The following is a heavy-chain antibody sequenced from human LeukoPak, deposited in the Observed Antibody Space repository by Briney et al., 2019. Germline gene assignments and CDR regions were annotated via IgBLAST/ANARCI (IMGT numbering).Heavy chain of an antibody. J-gene: IGHJ6*03. CDR3: ARIDYGDSGRYYYYMDV. CDR1: GFTFSSYS. Sequence: PGGSLRLSCAASGFTFSSYSMNWVRQAPGKGLEWVSSISSSSSYIYYADSVKGRFTISRDNAKNSLYLQMNSLRAEDTAVYYCARIDYGDSGRYYYYMDVWGKGTTVTVSS. D-gene: IGHD4-17*01. CDR2: ISSSSSYI. V-gene: IGHV3-21*01.